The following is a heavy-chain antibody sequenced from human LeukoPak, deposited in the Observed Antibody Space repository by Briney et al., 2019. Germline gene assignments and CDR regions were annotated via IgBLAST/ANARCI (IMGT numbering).Heavy chain of an antibody. CDR1: GFTFSSYA. J-gene: IGHJ4*02. V-gene: IGHV3-23*01. D-gene: IGHD6-13*01. CDR2: ISGYGDNT. Sequence: GGSVRLSCAASGFTFSSYAMSWVHQAPGRGLEGVSAISGYGDNTDYADSVQGRFTFSRDNSKNTLYLQVNSLRADDKAVYYGAEEGYGSSWNVDFDHWGPGALVTVS. CDR3: AEEGYGSSWNVDFDH.